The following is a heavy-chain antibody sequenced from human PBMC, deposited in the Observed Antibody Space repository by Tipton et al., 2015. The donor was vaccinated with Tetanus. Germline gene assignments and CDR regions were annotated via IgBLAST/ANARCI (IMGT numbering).Heavy chain of an antibody. CDR2: ISAYNGNT. J-gene: IGHJ4*02. CDR1: GYTFTSYG. Sequence: QLVQSGAEVKKPGASVKVSCKASGYTFTSYGISWVRQAPGQGLEWMGWISAYNGNTNYAQKLRGRVTMTTDTSTSTAYMELRSLRSDDTAVYYCARDTYYYDSSGYRGDYWGQGTLVTVSS. CDR3: ARDTYYYDSSGYRGDY. V-gene: IGHV1-18*01. D-gene: IGHD3-22*01.